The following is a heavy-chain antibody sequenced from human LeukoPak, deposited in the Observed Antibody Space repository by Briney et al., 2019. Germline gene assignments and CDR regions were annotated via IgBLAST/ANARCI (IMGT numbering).Heavy chain of an antibody. CDR2: IYSGGST. V-gene: IGHV3-53*01. CDR1: GFTVSSNY. Sequence: GGSLRLSCAASGFTVSSNYMSWVRQAPGKGLEWVSVIYSGGSTYYADSVKGRFTISRDNSKNTLYLHMNSLRAEDTAVYYCAGRSSEYYYYYYMDVWGKGTTVTVSS. D-gene: IGHD2-15*01. J-gene: IGHJ6*03. CDR3: AGRSSEYYYYYYMDV.